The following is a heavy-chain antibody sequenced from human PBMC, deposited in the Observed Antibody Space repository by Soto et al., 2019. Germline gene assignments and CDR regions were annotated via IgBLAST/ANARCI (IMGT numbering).Heavy chain of an antibody. Sequence: PGESLKISCKGSGYSFTSYWIGWVRQMPGKVLEWMGIIYPGDSDTRYSPSFQGQVTISADKSISTAYLQWSSLKASDTAMYYCARRGFGEFYYYYYGMDVWGQGTTVTVSS. V-gene: IGHV5-51*01. D-gene: IGHD3-10*01. CDR2: IYPGDSDT. J-gene: IGHJ6*02. CDR1: GYSFTSYW. CDR3: ARRGFGEFYYYYYGMDV.